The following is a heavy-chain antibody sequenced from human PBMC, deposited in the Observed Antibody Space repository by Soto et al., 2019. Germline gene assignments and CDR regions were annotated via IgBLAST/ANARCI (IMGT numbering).Heavy chain of an antibody. CDR1: GGFVTSGSYY. J-gene: IGHJ3*02. V-gene: IGHV4-34*01. D-gene: IGHD1-1*01. Sequence: PSETLSLTCAVYGGFVTSGSYYWSWIRQPPGKGLEWIGEMSHSGGTHFNPSLKSRVTISVDTSKNQFALKMSSVPAADTALYYCARVERGTATTVVDAFDIWGPGTMVTVSS. CDR2: MSHSGGT. CDR3: ARVERGTATTVVDAFDI.